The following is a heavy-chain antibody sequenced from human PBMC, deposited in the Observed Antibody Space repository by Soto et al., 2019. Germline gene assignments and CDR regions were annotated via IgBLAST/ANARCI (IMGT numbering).Heavy chain of an antibody. J-gene: IGHJ4*02. CDR2: IYHSGNT. CDR1: GGSISSSNW. V-gene: IGHV4-4*02. CDR3: MRRWGKGSVDY. D-gene: IGHD3-16*01. Sequence: QVQLQESGPGLVKPSGTLSLTCAVSGGSISSSNWWSWVRQPPGKGLEWIGEIYHSGNTNYNPSLKSGVTIAVDKSVNQFSQKLSSVTAADPAVYYCMRRWGKGSVDYCGQGTLVTVSS.